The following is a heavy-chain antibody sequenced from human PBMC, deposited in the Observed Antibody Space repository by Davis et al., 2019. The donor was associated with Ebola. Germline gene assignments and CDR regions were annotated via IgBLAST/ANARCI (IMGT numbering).Heavy chain of an antibody. CDR2: IYYSGST. Sequence: WVRQAPGKGLEWIGSIYYSGSTYYNPSLKSRVTISVDTSKNQFSLKLSSVTAADTAVYYCAREALDYYDSSGYLLRPNWFDPWGQGTLVTVSS. J-gene: IGHJ5*02. V-gene: IGHV4-39*02. CDR3: AREALDYYDSSGYLLRPNWFDP. D-gene: IGHD3-22*01.